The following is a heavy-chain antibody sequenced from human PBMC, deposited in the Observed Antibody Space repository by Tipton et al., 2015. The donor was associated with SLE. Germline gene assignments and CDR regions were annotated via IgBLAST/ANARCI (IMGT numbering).Heavy chain of an antibody. CDR1: GVTFGTSN. D-gene: IGHD2-2*01. J-gene: IGHJ4*02. V-gene: IGHV3-30*04. CDR2: ISSDGSNK. Sequence: QLVQSGGGVVQAGRSLRLSCVASGVTFGTSNMHWVRQAPGKGLEWVAGISSDGSNKYYADAVKGRGTVSRDNAKNTLFLQMHSLRGDDTALYYCARSGFEPAALGYWGQGTLVTVSS. CDR3: ARSGFEPAALGY.